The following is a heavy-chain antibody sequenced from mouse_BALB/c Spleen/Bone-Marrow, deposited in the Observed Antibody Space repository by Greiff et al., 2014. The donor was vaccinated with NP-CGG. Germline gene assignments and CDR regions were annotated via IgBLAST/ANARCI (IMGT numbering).Heavy chain of an antibody. V-gene: IGHV1-59*01. CDR3: ARRFDY. Sequence: VQLQQSGPQLVRPGTSVKISCKASGYSFTTYWMHWVKQRPGQGLEWIGMIAPSHSETRLNQKFKDKATLTVDKSSSTAYMQLSSPTSEDSAVYYCARRFDYWGQGATLTVSS. CDR1: GYSFTTYW. CDR2: IAPSHSET. J-gene: IGHJ2*01.